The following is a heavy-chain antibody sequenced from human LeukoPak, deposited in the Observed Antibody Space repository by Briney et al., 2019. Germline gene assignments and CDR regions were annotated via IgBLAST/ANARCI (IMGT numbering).Heavy chain of an antibody. CDR2: IYYSGNT. CDR3: ARRVGVGTGWSNSHYYYMDV. D-gene: IGHD6-19*01. J-gene: IGHJ6*03. Sequence: SETLSLTCTVSGDSISSTRYYWGWIRQPPGKGLEWIGSIYYSGNTHYNPSLKSRLTVSVDTSKNQFSLNLRSVTASDTAVYYCARRVGVGTGWSNSHYYYMDVWGIGTTVTVSS. V-gene: IGHV4-39*01. CDR1: GDSISSTRYY.